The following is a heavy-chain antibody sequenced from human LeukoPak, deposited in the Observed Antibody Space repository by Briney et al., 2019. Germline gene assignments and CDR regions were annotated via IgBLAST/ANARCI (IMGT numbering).Heavy chain of an antibody. D-gene: IGHD3-10*01. CDR1: GFTFGDYA. V-gene: IGHV3-49*03. Sequence: GGSRRLSCTASGFTFGDYAMSWFRQAPGKGLEWVGFIRSKAYGGTTEYAASVKGRFTISRDDSKSIAYLQMNSLKTEDTAVYYYTSVLLWFGEKDLHFDYWGQGTLVTVSS. CDR2: IRSKAYGGTT. CDR3: TSVLLWFGEKDLHFDY. J-gene: IGHJ4*02.